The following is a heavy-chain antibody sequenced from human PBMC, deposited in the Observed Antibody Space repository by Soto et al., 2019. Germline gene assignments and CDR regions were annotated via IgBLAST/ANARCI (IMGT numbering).Heavy chain of an antibody. CDR2: IIPIFGTP. Sequence: QVQLVQSGAEVKKPGSSVKVPSKASGGIFATFAISGWRRAPGQGLDGMGGIIPIFGTPNYAQRFQGRVTITADESTSTAYMELSRLRSEDTAVYYCARDRDDYGSGNYYNRIDFWGQGTLVTVSS. J-gene: IGHJ4*02. D-gene: IGHD3-10*01. V-gene: IGHV1-69*01. CDR3: ARDRDDYGSGNYYNRIDF. CDR1: GGIFATFA.